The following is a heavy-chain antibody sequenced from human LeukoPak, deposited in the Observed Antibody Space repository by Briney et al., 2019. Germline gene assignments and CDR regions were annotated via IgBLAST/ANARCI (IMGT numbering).Heavy chain of an antibody. CDR2: IYHSGST. D-gene: IGHD1-14*01. CDR1: GYSISSGYY. Sequence: SETLSLTCTVSGYSISSGYYWGWIRQPPGKGLEWIGSIYHSGSTYYNPFLKSRVTISVDTSKNQFSLKLSSVTAADTAVYYCARDLITAAADAFDIWGQGTMVTVSS. V-gene: IGHV4-38-2*02. J-gene: IGHJ3*02. CDR3: ARDLITAAADAFDI.